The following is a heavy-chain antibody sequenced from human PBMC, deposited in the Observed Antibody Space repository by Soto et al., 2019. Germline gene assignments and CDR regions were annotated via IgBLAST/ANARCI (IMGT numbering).Heavy chain of an antibody. V-gene: IGHV1-69*06. Sequence: GASVKVSCKASGGTFSSYAISWVRQAPGQGLEWMGGIIPIFGTANYAQKFQGRVTITADKSTSTAYMELSSLRSEDTAVYYCARDFGYSSGWLDAFDIWGQGTMVTVSS. CDR1: GGTFSSYA. D-gene: IGHD6-19*01. CDR3: ARDFGYSSGWLDAFDI. J-gene: IGHJ3*02. CDR2: IIPIFGTA.